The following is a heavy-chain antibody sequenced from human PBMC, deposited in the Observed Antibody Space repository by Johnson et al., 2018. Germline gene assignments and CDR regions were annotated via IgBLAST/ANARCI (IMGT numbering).Heavy chain of an antibody. Sequence: DVQLVESGGGLVKPGGSLRLSCAASGFTFSTYSMNWVRQAPGKGLEWVSYITSSSTTINYADSVKGRFTISRENAENSVYLQMNSLRDEDTAVYYCARVGYGKYAMDVWGQGTTVTVSS. J-gene: IGHJ6*02. V-gene: IGHV3-48*02. CDR1: GFTFSTYS. CDR2: ITSSSTTI. CDR3: ARVGYGKYAMDV. D-gene: IGHD1-1*01.